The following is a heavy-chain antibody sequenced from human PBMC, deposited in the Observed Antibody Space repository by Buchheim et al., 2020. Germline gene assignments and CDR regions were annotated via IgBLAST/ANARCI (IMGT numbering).Heavy chain of an antibody. CDR1: AFTFSDYY. V-gene: IGHV3-11*05. CDR2: ISSSSSYT. J-gene: IGHJ4*02. Sequence: QVQLVESGGGPPKPGASLRLSCAASAFTFSDYYMSWIRQAPGKGLEWVSYISSSSSYTNYADSVKGRFTTSTDNAKTSLYLQMNSLRAEDTAVYYCARDQRIFGVGKLDYWGQGTL. D-gene: IGHD3-3*01. CDR3: ARDQRIFGVGKLDY.